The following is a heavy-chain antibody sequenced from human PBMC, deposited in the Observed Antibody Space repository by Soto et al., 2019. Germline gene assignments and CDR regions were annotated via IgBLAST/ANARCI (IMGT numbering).Heavy chain of an antibody. CDR3: GMVDNYVAPTPQDV. J-gene: IGHJ6*02. CDR1: GYIFVNYS. D-gene: IGHD3-16*01. CDR2: ISPYNGNT. Sequence: QVQLVQSGDEVKKPGASVKVSCKASGYIFVNYSIAWVRQAPGQGLEWMGWISPYNGNTHYATKVQGRLTMTTDTSTGSAYMDLGSLTSDDTAVYYCGMVDNYVAPTPQDVWGQGTTVTVSS. V-gene: IGHV1-18*01.